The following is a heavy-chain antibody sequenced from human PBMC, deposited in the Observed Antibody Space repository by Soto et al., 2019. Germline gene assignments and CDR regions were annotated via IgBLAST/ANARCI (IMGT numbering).Heavy chain of an antibody. CDR3: ARVSRPGTTFDY. CDR2: MNSDGATT. J-gene: IGHJ4*02. V-gene: IGHV3-74*01. CDR1: GFTFNTYW. Sequence: PGGSLRLSCAASGFTFNTYWMHWVRQAPGKGLVWVSRMNSDGATTTYADSVRGRFTISRDNAKNTLYLQMNSLRAEDTAVYFCARVSRPGTTFDYWGRGTLVTVSS. D-gene: IGHD1-1*01.